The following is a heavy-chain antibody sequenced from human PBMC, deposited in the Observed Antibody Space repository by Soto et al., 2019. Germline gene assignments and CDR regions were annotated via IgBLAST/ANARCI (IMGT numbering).Heavy chain of an antibody. J-gene: IGHJ6*02. Sequence: QVQLVQSGAEVKKPGASVKVSCRASGYTFTSYGISWVRQAPGQGLEWMGWISAYNGNTNYAQKLQGRVTMTTDTSTSTAYMKLRSLRSDDTAVYYCATVKYSPPYYYYYGMDVMGQGTTVTVSS. CDR1: GYTFTSYG. CDR2: ISAYNGNT. D-gene: IGHD5-18*01. V-gene: IGHV1-18*01. CDR3: ATVKYSPPYYYYYGMDV.